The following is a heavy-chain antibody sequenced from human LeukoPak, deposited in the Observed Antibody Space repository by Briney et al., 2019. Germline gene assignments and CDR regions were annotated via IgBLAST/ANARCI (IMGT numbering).Heavy chain of an antibody. CDR2: MNPNSGNT. CDR1: GYTFTSYD. J-gene: IGHJ6*03. D-gene: IGHD3-10*01. V-gene: IGHV1-8*03. Sequence: ASVKVSCKASGYTFTSYDINWVRQATGQGLEWMGWMNPNSGNTGYAQKFQGRVTITRNISISTAYMELSSLRSEDTAVYYCARGDYGSRGDYYYYYMDVWGKGTTVTVSS. CDR3: ARGDYGSRGDYYYYYMDV.